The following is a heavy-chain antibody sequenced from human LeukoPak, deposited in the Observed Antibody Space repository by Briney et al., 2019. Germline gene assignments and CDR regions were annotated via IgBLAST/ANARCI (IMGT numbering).Heavy chain of an antibody. CDR2: ISGSGDNT. CDR1: GFTFSSYA. CDR3: AKGRGSPYYFDC. V-gene: IGHV3-23*01. D-gene: IGHD3-10*01. J-gene: IGHJ4*02. Sequence: GGSLRLSCAASGFTFSSYAMTWVRQAPGKGLEWVSGISGSGDNTYYTDSVKGRFTASRDNSKNTLYLQMSSLRAEDTAVYYCAKGRGSPYYFDCWGQGTLVTVSS.